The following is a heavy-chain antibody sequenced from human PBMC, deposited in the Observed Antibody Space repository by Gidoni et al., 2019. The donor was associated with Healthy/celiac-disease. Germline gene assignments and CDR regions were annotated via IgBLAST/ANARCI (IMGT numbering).Heavy chain of an antibody. CDR2: INHSGST. CDR3: ARRRTGIKVFDY. V-gene: IGHV4-34*01. D-gene: IGHD3-10*01. CDR1: GGSFSGYY. J-gene: IGHJ4*02. Sequence: QVQLQQWGAGLLKPSETLSLTCAVYGGSFSGYYWSWIRQPPGKGLEWIGEINHSGSTNYNPSLKSRVTISVDTSKNQFSLKLSSVTAADTAVYYCARRRTGIKVFDYWGQGTLVTVSS.